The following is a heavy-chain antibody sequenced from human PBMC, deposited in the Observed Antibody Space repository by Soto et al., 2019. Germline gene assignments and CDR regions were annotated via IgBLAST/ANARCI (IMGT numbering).Heavy chain of an antibody. V-gene: IGHV1-69*13. CDR1: GGTLSSYA. Sequence: GASVKVSCKASGGTLSSYAISWVRQAPGQGLEWMGGIIPIFGTANYAQKFQGRVTIIADESTSTAYMELSSLRSEDTAVYYCARGTVPSAPPDYWGQGTLVTVSS. CDR3: ARGTVPSAPPDY. CDR2: IIPIFGTA. D-gene: IGHD6-6*01. J-gene: IGHJ4*02.